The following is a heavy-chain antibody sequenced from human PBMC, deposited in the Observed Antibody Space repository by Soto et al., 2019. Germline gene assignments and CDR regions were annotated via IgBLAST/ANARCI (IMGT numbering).Heavy chain of an antibody. CDR3: GKDLATIFGGDY. CDR1: GFTFSSYG. Sequence: QVQLVESGGGVVQPGRSLKLSCAVSGFTFSSYGMHWVRQAPGKGLEWVAVISYDGSKKYYIDSVRGRFTISRDNSVNTLYLQMNNLSPEDTAVYYCGKDLATIFGGDYWGQGTLVIVSS. V-gene: IGHV3-30*18. CDR2: ISYDGSKK. D-gene: IGHD3-3*01. J-gene: IGHJ4*02.